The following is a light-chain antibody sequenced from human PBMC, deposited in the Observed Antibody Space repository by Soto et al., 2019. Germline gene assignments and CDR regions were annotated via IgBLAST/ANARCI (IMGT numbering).Light chain of an antibody. CDR3: QQYYSYPLT. V-gene: IGKV1-8*01. J-gene: IGKJ4*01. Sequence: AIRMTQSPSSVSASTGDRVTITCRASQGISSYLAWYQQKPGKPPKLLISAASTLQSGVPSRFSGSGSGTDFTLTINCLQSEDFATYYCQQYYSYPLTFAGGTKVEIK. CDR2: AAS. CDR1: QGISSY.